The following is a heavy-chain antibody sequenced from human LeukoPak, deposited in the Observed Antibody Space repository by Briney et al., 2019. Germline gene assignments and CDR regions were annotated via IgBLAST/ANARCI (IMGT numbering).Heavy chain of an antibody. Sequence: PSETLSLTCAVSGFSISTITYYWGWIRKPPGKGLEWFGTVSSTGDTYYNPSLKSRVTVSIATSSNQFSLRLTSMTAADTAVYYCARLTWLGAGSWFDPWGQGALVTVSS. J-gene: IGHJ5*02. V-gene: IGHV4-39*01. CDR2: VSSTGDT. D-gene: IGHD6-19*01. CDR3: ARLTWLGAGSWFDP. CDR1: GFSISTITYY.